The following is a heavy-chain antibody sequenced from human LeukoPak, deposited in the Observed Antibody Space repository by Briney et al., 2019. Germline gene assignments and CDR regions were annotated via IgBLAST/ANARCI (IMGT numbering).Heavy chain of an antibody. CDR1: GYTFSNHG. CDR2: ISAYNGKT. CDR3: AKDSRRFDP. V-gene: IGHV1-18*01. J-gene: IGHJ5*02. Sequence: ASVKVSCKASGYTFSNHGLTWVRQARGQGLEWMGWISAYNGKTNYARKFQGRVTMTKDTSTSTAYMELRSLRSDDTAVYYCAKDSRRFDPWGQGTLVTVSS.